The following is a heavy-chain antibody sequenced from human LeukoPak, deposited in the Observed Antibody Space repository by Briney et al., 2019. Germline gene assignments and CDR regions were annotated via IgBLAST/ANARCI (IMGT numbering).Heavy chain of an antibody. J-gene: IGHJ3*02. Sequence: GGSLRLSCAASGFTSDDYAMHWVRQAPGKGLEWVSGISWNSGSIGYADSVKGRFTISRDNAKNSLYLQVSSLRAEDTAVYYCARGSRFGVVGRDAFDIWGQGTVVTVSS. CDR1: GFTSDDYA. V-gene: IGHV3-9*02. CDR3: ARGSRFGVVGRDAFDI. D-gene: IGHD3-3*01. CDR2: ISWNSGSI.